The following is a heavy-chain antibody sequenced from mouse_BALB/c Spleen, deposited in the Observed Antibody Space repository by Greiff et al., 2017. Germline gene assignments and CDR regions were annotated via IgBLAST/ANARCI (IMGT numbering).Heavy chain of an antibody. D-gene: IGHD1-2*01. Sequence: EVHLVESGGGLVQPGGSRKLSCAASGFTFSSFGMHWVRQAPEKGLEWVAYISSGSSTIYYADTVKGRFTISRDNPKNTLFLQMTSLRSEDTAMYYCARWDSLLRLQYFDVWGAGTTVTVSS. CDR1: GFTFSSFG. V-gene: IGHV5-17*02. CDR2: ISSGSSTI. CDR3: ARWDSLLRLQYFDV. J-gene: IGHJ1*01.